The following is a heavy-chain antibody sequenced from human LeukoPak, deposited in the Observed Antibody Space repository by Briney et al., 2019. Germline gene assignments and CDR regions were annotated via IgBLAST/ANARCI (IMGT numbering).Heavy chain of an antibody. CDR2: IYYSGST. V-gene: IGHV4-39*01. J-gene: IGHJ6*02. Sequence: SETLSLTCTVSGGSISSSSYYWGWIRQPPGKGLEWIGSIYYSGSTYYNPSLKSRVTISVDTSKNQFSLKLSSVTAADTAVYYCARHRRDVYSGYDLESEYYYYYGMDVWGQGTTVTVSS. CDR1: GGSISSSSYY. CDR3: ARHRRDVYSGYDLESEYYYYYGMDV. D-gene: IGHD5-12*01.